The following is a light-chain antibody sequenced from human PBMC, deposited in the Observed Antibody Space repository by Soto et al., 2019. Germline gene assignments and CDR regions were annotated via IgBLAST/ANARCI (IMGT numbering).Light chain of an antibody. CDR3: LHDHNYPWT. CDR2: GAS. V-gene: IGKV1-6*01. J-gene: IGKJ1*01. Sequence: ALQMTQSPSSLSASVGDRVTITCRASQVIRNDLGWYQQKPGKAPKLLIYGASNLQSGVPSRFSGSGSGTDFTLTITSLQPEDFATYYCLHDHNYPWTFGQGTKVDIK. CDR1: QVIRND.